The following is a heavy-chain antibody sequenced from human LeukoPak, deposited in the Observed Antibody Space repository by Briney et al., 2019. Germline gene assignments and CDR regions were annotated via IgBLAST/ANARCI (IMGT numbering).Heavy chain of an antibody. Sequence: GGSLRLFCAASGFTFSSYGMHWVRQAPGKGLEWVAFIRYDGSNKYYADSVKGRFTISRDNSKNTLYLQMNSLRAEDTAVYYCAKRGGRGYCSSTSCLDAFDIWGQGTMVTVSS. D-gene: IGHD2-2*01. CDR1: GFTFSSYG. CDR2: IRYDGSNK. J-gene: IGHJ3*02. V-gene: IGHV3-30*02. CDR3: AKRGGRGYCSSTSCLDAFDI.